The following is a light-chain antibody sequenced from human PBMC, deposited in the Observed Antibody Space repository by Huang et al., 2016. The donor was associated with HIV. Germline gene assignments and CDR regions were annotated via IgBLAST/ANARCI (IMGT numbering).Light chain of an antibody. CDR1: QSVGSY. V-gene: IGKV3-11*01. Sequence: EVMLTQSPSILSLSLGGTGTISCKASQSVGSYVAWYQQRPGQSPRLLLYDTSNRAAGIPTRFSGSGSGTDFTLTISGLESGDLGVFYCQQRSTWPLTFGGGTKVEMK. J-gene: IGKJ4*01. CDR3: QQRSTWPLT. CDR2: DTS.